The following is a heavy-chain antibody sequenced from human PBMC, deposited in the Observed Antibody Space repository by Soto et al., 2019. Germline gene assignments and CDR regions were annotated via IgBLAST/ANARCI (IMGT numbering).Heavy chain of an antibody. D-gene: IGHD4-17*01. CDR2: ISSSSSYM. CDR1: RFTFTSYS. Sequence: EVQLVESGGGLVKPGGSLRLSYAASRFTFTSYSMNWVRQAPGKGLEWVSSISSSSSYMYYADSVKGRFTISRDNAKNSLYLQMNSLRAEDTAVYYCARGAVTGDFDYWGQGTLVTVSS. V-gene: IGHV3-21*01. CDR3: ARGAVTGDFDY. J-gene: IGHJ4*02.